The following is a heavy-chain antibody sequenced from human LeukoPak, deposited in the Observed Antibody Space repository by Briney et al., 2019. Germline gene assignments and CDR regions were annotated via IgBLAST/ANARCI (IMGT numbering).Heavy chain of an antibody. D-gene: IGHD3-9*01. V-gene: IGHV3-7*01. CDR1: GFTFSSYW. Sequence: GGSLRLSCAASGFTFSSYWMSWVRQAPGKGLEWVANIKQDGSEKYYVDSVKGRFTISRDNAKNSLYLQMNSLRAEDTAVYYCARGQYDILTGYHDYWGQGTLVTVSS. CDR2: IKQDGSEK. CDR3: ARGQYDILTGYHDY. J-gene: IGHJ4*02.